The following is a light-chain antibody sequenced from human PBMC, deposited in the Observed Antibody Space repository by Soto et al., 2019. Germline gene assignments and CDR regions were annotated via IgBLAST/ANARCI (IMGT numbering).Light chain of an antibody. CDR2: DAS. CDR1: QSVSSSY. J-gene: IGKJ5*01. Sequence: EIVLTQSPGTLSLSPGGRATLSCRASQSVSSSYLAWYQQKPGQAPRLLIYDASRRATGIPDRFSGTGSGTDFTLTIRRLELEDFSVYYCQHYGSSPPEITFGQGTRLEIK. CDR3: QHYGSSPPEIT. V-gene: IGKV3-20*01.